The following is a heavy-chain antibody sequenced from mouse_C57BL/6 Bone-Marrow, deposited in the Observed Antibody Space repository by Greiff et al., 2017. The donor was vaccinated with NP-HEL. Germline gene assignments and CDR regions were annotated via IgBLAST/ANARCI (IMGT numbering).Heavy chain of an antibody. CDR1: GYTFTDYY. D-gene: IGHD2-2*01. CDR2: INPNNGGT. J-gene: IGHJ2*01. Sequence: VQLQQSGPELVKPGASVKISCKASGYTFTDYYMNWVKQSHGKSLEWIGDINPNNGGTSYNQKFKGKATLTVDKSSSTAYMGLRSLTSEDSAVYYCARVRGYDEYYFDYWGQGTTLTVSS. CDR3: ARVRGYDEYYFDY. V-gene: IGHV1-26*01.